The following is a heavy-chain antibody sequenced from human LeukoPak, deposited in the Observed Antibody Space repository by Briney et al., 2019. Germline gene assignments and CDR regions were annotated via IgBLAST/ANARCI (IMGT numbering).Heavy chain of an antibody. J-gene: IGHJ3*01. D-gene: IGHD3-10*01. V-gene: IGHV1-18*01. CDR1: GYTFTSYG. Sequence: ASVKVSCKASGYTFTSYGISWVRQAPGQGLEWMGSISAYNGNTNYAQKLQGRVTMTTDTSTSTAYMELRSLRSEDTAVYYCARDISTILLWFGEPHAFDFWGQGTLVTVSS. CDR3: ARDISTILLWFGEPHAFDF. CDR2: ISAYNGNT.